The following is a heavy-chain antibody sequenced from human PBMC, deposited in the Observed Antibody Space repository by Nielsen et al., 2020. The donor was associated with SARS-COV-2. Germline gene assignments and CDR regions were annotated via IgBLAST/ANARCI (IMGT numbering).Heavy chain of an antibody. D-gene: IGHD6-13*01. CDR1: GFSFNTYS. CDR3: ARSPFHRSSWYGMDV. V-gene: IGHV3-48*01. Sequence: GESLKISCVASGFSFNTYSMNWVRQAPGKGREWVSYISGGSATIYYADSVKGRFTISRDNVKNSLYLQLSSLSAEDTAVYYCARSPFHRSSWYGMDVWGQGTTVTVSS. J-gene: IGHJ6*02. CDR2: ISGGSATI.